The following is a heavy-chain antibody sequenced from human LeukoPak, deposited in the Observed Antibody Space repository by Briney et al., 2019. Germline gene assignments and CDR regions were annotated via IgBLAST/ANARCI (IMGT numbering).Heavy chain of an antibody. D-gene: IGHD6-19*01. CDR1: GGTFSSCA. CDR3: ARGGKYVGSGWPRDAFDI. V-gene: IGHV1-69*06. CDR2: IIPIFGTA. J-gene: IGHJ3*02. Sequence: GASVKVSCKASGGTFSSCAISWVRQAPGQGLEWMGGIIPIFGTANYAQKFQGRVTITADKSTNTAYMELYSLRSEDTAVYYCARGGKYVGSGWPRDAFDIWGQGTMVTVSS.